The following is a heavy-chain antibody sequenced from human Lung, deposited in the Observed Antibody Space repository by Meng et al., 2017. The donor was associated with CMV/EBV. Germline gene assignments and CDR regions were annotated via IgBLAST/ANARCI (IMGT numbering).Heavy chain of an antibody. D-gene: IGHD2-21*02. J-gene: IGHJ6*02. CDR1: GFTFSTYS. CDR3: ARACLSDNYYYGMDV. V-gene: IGHV3-48*04. CDR2: ISSASSTI. Sequence: GGSLRLSCAASGFTFSTYSMSWVRQAPGKGLEWVSYISSASSTIYYADSVKGRFTISRDNANKSLFLQLNSLRAEDTALYYCARACLSDNYYYGMDVWGQGXTVTASS.